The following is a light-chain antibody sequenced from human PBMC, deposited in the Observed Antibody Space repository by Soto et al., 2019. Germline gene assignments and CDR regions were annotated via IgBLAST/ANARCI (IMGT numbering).Light chain of an antibody. CDR1: QSVNSY. CDR3: QPRSNWPT. CDR2: DAS. Sequence: EIVLTQSPATLSLSPGERATLSCRASQSVNSYLVWYQQKPGQAPRLLIYDASNRATGIPARFSGSGSGTDFTLTISSLEPEDFAVYYCQPRSNWPTFGGGTKV. J-gene: IGKJ4*01. V-gene: IGKV3-11*01.